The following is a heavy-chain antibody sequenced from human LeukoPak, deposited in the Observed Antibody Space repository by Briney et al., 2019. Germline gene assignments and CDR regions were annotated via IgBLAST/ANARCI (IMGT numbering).Heavy chain of an antibody. Sequence: KTSETLSLTCTVSGGSISSYYWSWIRQPPGKGLEWIGYIYYSGSTYYNPSLKSRVTISVDRSKNQFSLKLSSVTAANTAVYYCARAASSRYYYGMDVWGQGTTVTVSS. D-gene: IGHD2-2*01. J-gene: IGHJ6*02. CDR3: ARAASSRYYYGMDV. CDR1: GGSISSYY. CDR2: IYYSGST. V-gene: IGHV4-59*12.